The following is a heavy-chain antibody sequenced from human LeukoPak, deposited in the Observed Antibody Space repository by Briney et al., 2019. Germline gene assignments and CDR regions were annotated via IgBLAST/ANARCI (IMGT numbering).Heavy chain of an antibody. Sequence: GGSLRLSCAASEFSFSTFWMHWVRQAPGKGLVWVSRINGDGSTTNYADSVKGRFTISRDNAKNTLYLQMNSLKAEDTAVYYCVRCNPGNFDYWGQGTLVTVSS. V-gene: IGHV3-74*01. CDR2: INGDGSTT. D-gene: IGHD4/OR15-4a*01. CDR1: EFSFSTFW. J-gene: IGHJ4*02. CDR3: VRCNPGNFDY.